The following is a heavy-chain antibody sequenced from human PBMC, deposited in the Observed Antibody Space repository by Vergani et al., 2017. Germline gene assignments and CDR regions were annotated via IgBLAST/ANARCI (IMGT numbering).Heavy chain of an antibody. CDR1: GGSISRGGYS. Sequence: QLQLQESGSGLVKPSQTLSLTCAVPGGSISRGGYSWSWIRQPPGKGLEWIGYIYHSGSTYYNPSLKSRVTISVDRSTNQFSLKLSSVTAADTAVYYCARTTASLYYYDRSGYYNGGAFDIWGQGTMVTVSS. CDR2: IYHSGST. J-gene: IGHJ3*02. V-gene: IGHV4-30-2*01. CDR3: ARTTASLYYYDRSGYYNGGAFDI. D-gene: IGHD3-22*01.